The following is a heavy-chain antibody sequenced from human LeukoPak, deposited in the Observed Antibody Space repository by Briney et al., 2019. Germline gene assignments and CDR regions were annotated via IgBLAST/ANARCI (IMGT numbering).Heavy chain of an antibody. Sequence: GRSLRLSSAASGFTFSSYAMHWVRQAPGKGLEWVTVISYDGNNKYYADSVEGRFAISRDNSKNTLYLQVNSLRAEDTAVYYCARGGPKMATPMDVWGKGTTVTVSS. V-gene: IGHV3-30*01. CDR3: ARGGPKMATPMDV. CDR2: ISYDGNNK. J-gene: IGHJ6*04. CDR1: GFTFSSYA. D-gene: IGHD5-24*01.